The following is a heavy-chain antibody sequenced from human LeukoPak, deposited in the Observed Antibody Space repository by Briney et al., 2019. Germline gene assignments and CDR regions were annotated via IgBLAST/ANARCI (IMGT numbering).Heavy chain of an antibody. J-gene: IGHJ4*02. Sequence: SETLSLTCTAYGVSIRTYHWRSIRQPPGKGLEWIGYIYYSGSTNYNPSLKSRVTMSVDTSKSQFSLKLNSVTAADTAVYYCARDYDRSGYYWSWGQGTLVTVSS. V-gene: IGHV4-59*01. CDR1: GVSIRTYH. CDR2: IYYSGST. D-gene: IGHD3-22*01. CDR3: ARDYDRSGYYWS.